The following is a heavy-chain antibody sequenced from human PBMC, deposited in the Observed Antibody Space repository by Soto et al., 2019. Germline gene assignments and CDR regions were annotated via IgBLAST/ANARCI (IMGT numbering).Heavy chain of an antibody. V-gene: IGHV3-66*04. D-gene: IGHD3-10*01. Sequence: EVQLVESGGGLVQPGGSLRLSCAASGFSVSSNYMYWVRQAPGKGLECVSLIYSGGSTDHADSVKDRFTISRDNSKNTLYLQMNILRAEDTAVYYCARRHYYGSDWGQGTLVTVSS. CDR1: GFSVSSNY. J-gene: IGHJ4*02. CDR2: IYSGGST. CDR3: ARRHYYGSD.